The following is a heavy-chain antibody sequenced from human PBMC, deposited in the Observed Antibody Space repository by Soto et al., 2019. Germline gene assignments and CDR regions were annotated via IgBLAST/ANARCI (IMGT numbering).Heavy chain of an antibody. J-gene: IGHJ4*02. CDR3: AGPGYSSQDY. CDR2: ISGSGDGT. D-gene: IGHD5-18*01. Sequence: FLRLSCAASGFTFSSFALSWVRQAPGKGLEWVSAISGSGDGTDYADSVKCRFTISRDNSKNTLYLQMNSLRAEDTAVYYCAGPGYSSQDYWGQGALVTVSS. V-gene: IGHV3-23*01. CDR1: GFTFSSFA.